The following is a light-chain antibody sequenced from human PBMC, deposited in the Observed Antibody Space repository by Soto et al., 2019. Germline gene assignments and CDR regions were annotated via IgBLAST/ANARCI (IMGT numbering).Light chain of an antibody. CDR3: QQYGSTPRT. J-gene: IGKJ1*01. V-gene: IGKV3-20*01. CDR1: QSVSSSC. CDR2: GAS. Sequence: EIVLTQSPGTLSLSPGERATLSCRASQSVSSSCLAWYQQKHGQAPRLLIYGASSRATGIPDRFSGSGSGTDFTLTISTLEPEGFAVYYCQQYGSTPRTFGQGTKVDIK.